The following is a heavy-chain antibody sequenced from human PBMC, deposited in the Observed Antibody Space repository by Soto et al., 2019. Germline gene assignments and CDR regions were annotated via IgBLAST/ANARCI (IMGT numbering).Heavy chain of an antibody. CDR1: GGTFISYA. D-gene: IGHD5-12*01. CDR3: ARVARWLGRYNWFDP. J-gene: IGHJ5*02. V-gene: IGHV1-69*13. CDR2: IIPIFGTT. Sequence: ASVNVSCKASGGTFISYAISWVRQAPGQGLEWMGGIIPIFGTTNYAQKFQGRFTITADESTSTAYMELSSLRSEDTAVYYCARVARWLGRYNWFDPWGQGTLVTVSS.